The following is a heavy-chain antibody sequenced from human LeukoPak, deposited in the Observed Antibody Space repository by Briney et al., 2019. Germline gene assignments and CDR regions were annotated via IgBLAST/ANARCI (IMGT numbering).Heavy chain of an antibody. V-gene: IGHV3-30*02. CDR2: IRYDGSNK. CDR1: GFTFGNYG. CDR3: AKGYSNYFDY. J-gene: IGHJ4*02. D-gene: IGHD4-11*01. Sequence: PGGSLRLSCAASGFTFGNYGMHWVRQAPGKGLEWVAFIRYDGSNKYYADSVKGRFTISRDNSKNTLYLQMNSLRAEDTAVYCCAKGYSNYFDYWGQGTLVTVSS.